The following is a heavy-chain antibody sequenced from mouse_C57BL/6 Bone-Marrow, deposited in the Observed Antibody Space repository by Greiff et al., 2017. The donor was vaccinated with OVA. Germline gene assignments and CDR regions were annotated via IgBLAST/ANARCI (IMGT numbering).Heavy chain of an antibody. Sequence: EVQVVESGGGLVQPGGSRGLSCEGSGFTFSGFWMSWVRQTPGKTLEWIGDINSDGSAINYAPSIKDRFTIFRDNDKSTLYLQMSNVRSEDTATYFCMRPHFGAYWGQGTLVTVSA. J-gene: IGHJ3*01. V-gene: IGHV11-2*01. CDR1: GFTFSGFW. CDR3: MRPHFGAY. CDR2: INSDGSAI.